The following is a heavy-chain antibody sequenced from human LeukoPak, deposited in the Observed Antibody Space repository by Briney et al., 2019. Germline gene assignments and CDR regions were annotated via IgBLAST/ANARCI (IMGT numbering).Heavy chain of an antibody. CDR3: ARHDCGGGCFSRPNYYFDS. V-gene: IGHV4-39*01. J-gene: IGHJ4*02. CDR1: GGSISSSTYY. D-gene: IGHD2-21*02. CDR2: IYYSGST. Sequence: SETLSLTCTVSGGSISSSTYYWGWIRQAPGKGLEWIVSIYYSGSTYYDLSLKSRITISVDTSKNQFSLQLRSVTAADTAVYYCARHDCGGGCFSRPNYYFDSWGQGTLVTVSS.